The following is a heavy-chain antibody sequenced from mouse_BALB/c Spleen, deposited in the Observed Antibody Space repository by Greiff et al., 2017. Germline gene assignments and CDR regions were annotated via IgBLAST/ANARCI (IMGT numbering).Heavy chain of an antibody. J-gene: IGHJ1*01. V-gene: IGHV3-2*02. CDR1: GYSITSDYA. CDR3: ARSVYYGSSYWYFDV. Sequence: EVQLQESGPGLVKPSQSLSLTCTVTGYSITSDYAWNWIRQFPGNKLEWMGYISYSGSTSYNPSLKSRISITRDTSKNQFFLQLNSVTTEDTATYYCARSVYYGSSYWYFDVWGAGTTVTVSS. D-gene: IGHD1-1*01. CDR2: ISYSGST.